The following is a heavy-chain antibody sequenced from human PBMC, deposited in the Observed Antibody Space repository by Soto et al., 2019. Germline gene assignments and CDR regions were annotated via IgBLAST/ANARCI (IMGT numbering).Heavy chain of an antibody. V-gene: IGHV4-39*01. D-gene: IGHD6-13*01. CDR3: ARRPLGYFDY. CDR2: FWSTGAT. CDR1: GDSIRSGTYS. Sequence: SETLSLTCTVSGDSIRSGTYSWDWLRQSPGKGLEWIGCFWSTGATYYNPSLKGRLTISLDASKNQFSLNLNSVTAADTAGYFCARRPLGYFDYWGRGTQVTVSS. J-gene: IGHJ4*02.